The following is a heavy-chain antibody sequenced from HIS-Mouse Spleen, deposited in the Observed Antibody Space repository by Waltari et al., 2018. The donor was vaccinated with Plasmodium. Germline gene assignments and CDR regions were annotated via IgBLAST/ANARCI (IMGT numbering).Heavy chain of an antibody. CDR2: IKKEGSEK. CDR3: ASSWYWYFDL. Sequence: EVQLVESGGGLVQPGGSLRLSCAASGFTFSSYWMSWVRQAPGKGRGWVANIKKEGSEKYYVDSVKGRFTISRDNAKNSLYLQMNSLRAEDTAVYYCASSWYWYFDLWGRGTLVTVSS. V-gene: IGHV3-7*01. J-gene: IGHJ2*01. CDR1: GFTFSSYW. D-gene: IGHD6-13*01.